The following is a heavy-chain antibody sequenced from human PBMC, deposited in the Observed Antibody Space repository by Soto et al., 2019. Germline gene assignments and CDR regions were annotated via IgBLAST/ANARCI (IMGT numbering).Heavy chain of an antibody. CDR3: AKDAGDH. J-gene: IGHJ4*02. Sequence: QMQLVQSGAEVKERGSSVKISCKTSGGTFNTYALTWVRQAPGQGLEWIGGIIPIFGIKNVAQRFQGRVTINADESLTSAYMEMSSLRSDDTAVYYCAKDAGDHWGQGTLVTVPS. V-gene: IGHV1-69*01. CDR2: IIPIFGIK. D-gene: IGHD3-10*01. CDR1: GGTFNTYA.